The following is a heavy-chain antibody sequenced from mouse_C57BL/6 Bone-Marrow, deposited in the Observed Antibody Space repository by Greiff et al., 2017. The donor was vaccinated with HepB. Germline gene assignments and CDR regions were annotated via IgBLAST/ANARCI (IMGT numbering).Heavy chain of an antibody. CDR1: GYTFTDYY. CDR2: INPYNGGT. D-gene: IGHD2-5*01. CDR3: ARDSNYPYFDY. J-gene: IGHJ2*01. Sequence: EVQVVESGPVLVKPGASVKMSCKASGYTFTDYYMNWVKQSHGKSLEWIGVINPYNGGTSYNQKFKGKATLTVDKSSSTAYMELNSLTSEDSAVYYCARDSNYPYFDYWGQGTTLTVSS. V-gene: IGHV1-19*01.